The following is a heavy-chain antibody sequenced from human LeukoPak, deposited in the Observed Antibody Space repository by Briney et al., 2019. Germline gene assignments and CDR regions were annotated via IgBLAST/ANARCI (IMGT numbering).Heavy chain of an antibody. D-gene: IGHD2-2*01. V-gene: IGHV3-66*01. CDR2: IYSGGST. Sequence: GGCLRLSCAASGFTVSDNYISWVRQAPGKGLEWVSIIYSGGSTYYADSVKGRFTISRDISKNTFYLQMNSLRVEDTAVFYCARALPAASHTSFDYWGQGTLVTVSS. J-gene: IGHJ4*02. CDR1: GFTVSDNY. CDR3: ARALPAASHTSFDY.